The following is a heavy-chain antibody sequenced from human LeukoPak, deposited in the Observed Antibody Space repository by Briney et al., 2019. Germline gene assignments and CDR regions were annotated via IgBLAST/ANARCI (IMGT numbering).Heavy chain of an antibody. CDR1: GFTFSSYS. Sequence: GGSLRLSCAASGFTFSSYSMNWVRQAPGKGLEWVSSISSSSGYIYYADSVKGRFTISRDNAKNSLYLQMNSLRAEDTAVYYCARYGAYEYFDYWGQGTLVTVSS. V-gene: IGHV3-21*01. J-gene: IGHJ4*02. D-gene: IGHD4-17*01. CDR3: ARYGAYEYFDY. CDR2: ISSSSGYI.